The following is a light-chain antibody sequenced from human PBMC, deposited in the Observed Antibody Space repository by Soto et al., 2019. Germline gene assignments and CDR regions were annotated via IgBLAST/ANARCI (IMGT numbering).Light chain of an antibody. J-gene: IGKJ4*01. Sequence: EIVLTQSPVTLSLSPGERATLSCRASQSVSSSYLAWYQQKPGQAPRLLIYGASSRATGIPDRFSGSGSGTDFTLTISRLEPEDFAVYYCQQYGSSPVFGGGTKVDIK. CDR1: QSVSSSY. CDR2: GAS. CDR3: QQYGSSPV. V-gene: IGKV3-20*01.